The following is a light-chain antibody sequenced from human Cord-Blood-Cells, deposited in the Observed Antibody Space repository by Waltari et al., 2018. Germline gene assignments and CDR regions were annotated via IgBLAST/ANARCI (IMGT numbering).Light chain of an antibody. CDR1: QSVLYSSNNKNY. J-gene: IGKJ2*03. V-gene: IGKV4-1*01. CDR2: WAS. Sequence: GERATINCKSTQSVLYSSNNKNYLAWYQQKPGQPPKLLIYWASTRESGVPDRFSGSGSGTDFTLTISSLQAEDVAIYYCQQYYSTPYSFGQGTKLEIK. CDR3: QQYYSTPYS.